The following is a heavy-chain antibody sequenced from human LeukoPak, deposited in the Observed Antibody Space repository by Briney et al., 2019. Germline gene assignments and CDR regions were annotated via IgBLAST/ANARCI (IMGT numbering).Heavy chain of an antibody. D-gene: IGHD2-2*01. J-gene: IGHJ4*02. CDR2: INHSGST. V-gene: IGHV4-34*01. CDR1: GGSFSGYY. Sequence: SETLSLTCAVYGGSFSGYYRSWIRQPPGKGLEGIGEINHSGSTNYNPSLKSRVTMSVDTSKNQFSLKLSSVTAADTAVYYCARGLVLGRYQLRYGWYFDYWGQGTLVTVSS. CDR3: ARGLVLGRYQLRYGWYFDY.